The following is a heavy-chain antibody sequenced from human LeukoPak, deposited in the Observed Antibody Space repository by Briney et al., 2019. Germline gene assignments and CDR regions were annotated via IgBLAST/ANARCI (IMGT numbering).Heavy chain of an antibody. V-gene: IGHV4-39*01. CDR2: IYYSGST. D-gene: IGHD5-18*01. J-gene: IGHJ4*02. CDR3: ARHGRGYSYGKIDY. CDR1: SGSISSSSYY. Sequence: SETLSLSCTVSSGSISSSSYYWGWIRQPPGKGLEWLGSIYYSGSTYYNPSLKSRVTISVDTSKNQFSLKLSSVTAADTAVYYCARHGRGYSYGKIDYWGQGTLVTVSS.